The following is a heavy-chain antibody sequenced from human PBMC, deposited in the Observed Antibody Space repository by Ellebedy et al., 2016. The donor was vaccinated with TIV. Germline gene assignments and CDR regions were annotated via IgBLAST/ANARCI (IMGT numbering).Heavy chain of an antibody. V-gene: IGHV3-21*01. J-gene: IGHJ6*02. CDR1: GFTFNSFW. D-gene: IGHD3-22*01. Sequence: GESLKISCAASGFTFNSFWMSWVRQAPGKGLEWVSSISSSSSYTNYADSVKGRFTISRDNAKNSLYLQMNSLRAEDTAVYYCARDPSYYDSSGYNVYYYYGMDVWGQGTTVTVSS. CDR2: ISSSSSYT. CDR3: ARDPSYYDSSGYNVYYYYGMDV.